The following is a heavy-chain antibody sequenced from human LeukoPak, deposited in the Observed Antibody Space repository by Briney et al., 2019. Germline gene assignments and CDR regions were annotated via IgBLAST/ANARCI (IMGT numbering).Heavy chain of an antibody. J-gene: IGHJ4*02. Sequence: SETLSLTCTVSGGSISSYYWSWIRQPPGKGLEWIGYIYYSGSTNYNPSLKSRVTISVDTSKNPFSLKLTSATAADTAVYYCASGAYYYDSSGYPTEHIDYWGQGTLVT. CDR1: GGSISSYY. CDR2: IYYSGST. V-gene: IGHV4-59*01. D-gene: IGHD3-22*01. CDR3: ASGAYYYDSSGYPTEHIDY.